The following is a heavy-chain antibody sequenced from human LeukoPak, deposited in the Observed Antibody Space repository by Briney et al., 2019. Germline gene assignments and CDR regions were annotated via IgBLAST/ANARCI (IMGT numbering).Heavy chain of an antibody. V-gene: IGHV1-69*13. D-gene: IGHD4-11*01. CDR2: IIPIFGTA. CDR1: GGTFSSYA. J-gene: IGHJ4*02. CDR3: ARGHDYSNYLDY. Sequence: ASVKVSCKASGGTFSSYAISWVRQAPGQGLEWMGGIIPIFGTANHAQKFQGRVTITADESTSTAYMELSSLRSEDTAVYYCARGHDYSNYLDYWGQGTLVTVSS.